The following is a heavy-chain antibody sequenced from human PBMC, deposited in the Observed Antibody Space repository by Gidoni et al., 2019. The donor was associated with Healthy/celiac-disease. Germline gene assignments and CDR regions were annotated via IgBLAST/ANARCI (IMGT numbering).Heavy chain of an antibody. Sequence: GLEWVAVIWYDGSNKYYADSVKGRFTISRDNSKNTLYLQMNSLRAEDTAVYYCARGGDYDYVWGSYRYLSGFDYWGQGTLVTVSS. CDR2: IWYDGSNK. V-gene: IGHV3-33*01. CDR3: ARGGDYDYVWGSYRYLSGFDY. D-gene: IGHD3-16*02. J-gene: IGHJ4*02.